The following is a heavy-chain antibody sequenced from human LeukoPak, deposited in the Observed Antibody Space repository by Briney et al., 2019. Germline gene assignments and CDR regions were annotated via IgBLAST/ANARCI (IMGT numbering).Heavy chain of an antibody. CDR3: ARSNYDFWSGYRNYFDY. J-gene: IGHJ4*02. CDR1: GFTFSSYA. Sequence: GGSLRLSCAASGFTFSSYAMSWVCQAPGKGLEWVSAISGSGGSTYYADSVKGRFTISRDNSKNTLYLLMNSLRAEDTAVYYCARSNYDFWSGYRNYFDYWGQGTLVTVSS. CDR2: ISGSGGST. D-gene: IGHD3-3*01. V-gene: IGHV3-23*01.